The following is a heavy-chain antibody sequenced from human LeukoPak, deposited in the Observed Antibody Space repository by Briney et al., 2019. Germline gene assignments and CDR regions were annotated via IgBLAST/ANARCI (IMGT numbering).Heavy chain of an antibody. D-gene: IGHD6-13*01. J-gene: IGHJ3*02. V-gene: IGHV4-61*08. Sequence: PSETLSLTCTVSGGSISSGGYYWSWIRQHPGKGLEWIGYIYYSGSTNYNPSLKSRVTISVDTSKNQFSLKLSSVTAADTAVYYCARLAAVVGAFDIWGQGTMVTVSS. CDR3: ARLAAVVGAFDI. CDR2: IYYSGST. CDR1: GGSISSGGYY.